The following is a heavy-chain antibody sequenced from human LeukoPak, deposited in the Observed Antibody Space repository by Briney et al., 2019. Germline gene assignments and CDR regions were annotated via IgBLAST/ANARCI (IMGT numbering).Heavy chain of an antibody. Sequence: PSETLSLTCTVSGYSISSGYYWGWIRQPPGKGLEWIGSIYHSGSTYYNPSLKSRVTISVDTSKNQFSLKLSSVTAADTAVYYCARDGIWGELPNWFDPWGQGTLVTVSS. CDR1: GYSISSGYY. D-gene: IGHD1-26*01. CDR3: ARDGIWGELPNWFDP. J-gene: IGHJ5*02. V-gene: IGHV4-38-2*02. CDR2: IYHSGST.